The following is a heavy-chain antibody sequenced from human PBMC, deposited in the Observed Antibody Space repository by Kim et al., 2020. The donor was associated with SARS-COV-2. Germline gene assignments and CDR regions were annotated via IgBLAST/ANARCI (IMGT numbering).Heavy chain of an antibody. V-gene: IGHV4-4*02. D-gene: IGHD6-19*01. Sequence: TNYNPSLKSRVTISVDKDKNHFSLNLNSVTAADTAVYYCSGSTGWYRLDYWGQGTLVTVSS. J-gene: IGHJ4*02. CDR3: SGSTGWYRLDY. CDR2: T.